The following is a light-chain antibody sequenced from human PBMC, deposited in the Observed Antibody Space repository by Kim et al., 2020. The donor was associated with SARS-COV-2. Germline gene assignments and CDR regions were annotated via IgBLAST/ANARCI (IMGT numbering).Light chain of an antibody. J-gene: IGKJ1*01. Sequence: DIQMTQSPSTLSASVGDRVTITCRASQSINNWVAWYQQKSGKAPKLLIYRASTLETGVPSRFSGSGSGTEFTLTIARVQPDDFVTYYCQQYDSYTSFAQGNKVDIK. CDR2: RAS. CDR1: QSINNW. V-gene: IGKV1-5*03. CDR3: QQYDSYTS.